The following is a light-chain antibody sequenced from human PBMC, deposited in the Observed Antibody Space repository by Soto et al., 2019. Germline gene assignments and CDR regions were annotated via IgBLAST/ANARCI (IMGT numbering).Light chain of an antibody. V-gene: IGLV1-44*01. CDR2: SNN. Sequence: QSVLTQPPSASGTPGQRVTISCSGSSSNIGSNTVNWYQQLPGTAPKLLIYSNNQRPSGVPDRFSGSKSGTSASLAISGLQSEDEADYHCAVWDASLNGYVFGTGTKVTV. CDR1: SSNIGSNT. J-gene: IGLJ1*01. CDR3: AVWDASLNGYV.